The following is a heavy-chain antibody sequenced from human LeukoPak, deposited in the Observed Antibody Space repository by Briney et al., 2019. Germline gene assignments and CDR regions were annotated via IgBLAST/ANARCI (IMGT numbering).Heavy chain of an antibody. D-gene: IGHD5-18*01. Sequence: SETLSLTCTVSGGSISSSSYSWTWIRQPPGKGLEWIGSIHYDGNTYYKPSLKSRVTISVDTSKIQFSLKLSSVTAADTAVYYCARARGYSYGSEFDYWGQGTLVTVSS. CDR2: IHYDGNT. CDR1: GGSISSSSYS. J-gene: IGHJ4*02. V-gene: IGHV4-39*07. CDR3: ARARGYSYGSEFDY.